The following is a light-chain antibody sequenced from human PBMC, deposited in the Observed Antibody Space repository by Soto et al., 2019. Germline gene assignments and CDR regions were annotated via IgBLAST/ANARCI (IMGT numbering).Light chain of an antibody. J-gene: IGKJ1*01. CDR1: QSISSY. Sequence: DIQITQSPSSLSASVVDRLTISCLSSQSISSYLNWYQQKPGKAPKLLIYAASSLQGGVPSRFSGSGSGTDFTLTISSLQPEDFATYYCQQSYSTLWTFGQGTKVDIK. CDR3: QQSYSTLWT. V-gene: IGKV1-39*01. CDR2: AAS.